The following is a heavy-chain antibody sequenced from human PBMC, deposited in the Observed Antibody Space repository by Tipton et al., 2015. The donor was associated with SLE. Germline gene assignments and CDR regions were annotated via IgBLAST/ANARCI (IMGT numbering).Heavy chain of an antibody. CDR2: IYSGGSTT. V-gene: IGHV3-23*03. CDR1: GFTFSNYA. J-gene: IGHJ4*02. Sequence: SLRLSCAASGFTFSNYAMSWVRQAPGKGLEWVSLIYSGGSTTYYADSVKGRFTISRDNSKNTLYLQMNSLRAEDTAVYYCAKVFDYWGQGTLVTVSS. CDR3: AKVFDY.